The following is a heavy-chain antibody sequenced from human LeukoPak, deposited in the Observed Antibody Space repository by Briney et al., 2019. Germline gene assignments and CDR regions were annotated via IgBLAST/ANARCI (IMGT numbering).Heavy chain of an antibody. CDR2: ISGGGDTT. J-gene: IGHJ4*02. D-gene: IGHD5-18*01. CDR1: EFTLSSYE. CDR3: ARVGRIQYFDC. Sequence: PGGSLRLSCSASEFTLSSYEMNWVRQAPGKGREWVSYISGGGDTTLYADSVKGRFTTSRDNAKNSLYLQLTSLRAEDTAVYYCARVGRIQYFDCWGQGTLVTVSS. V-gene: IGHV3-48*03.